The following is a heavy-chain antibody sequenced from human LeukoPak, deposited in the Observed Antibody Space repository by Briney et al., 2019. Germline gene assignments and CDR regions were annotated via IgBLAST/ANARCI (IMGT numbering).Heavy chain of an antibody. J-gene: IGHJ4*02. CDR1: GFSFSNYV. V-gene: IGHV3-23*01. CDR2: ISGSGGRT. Sequence: GGSLRLSCAASGFSFSNYVMTWVRQAPGKGLEWVSAISGSGGRTYYADSVKGRFTISRDNSKNTLYLQMNSLRAEDTAVYYCAKDRIYGSGADYWGQGTLVTVSS. CDR3: AKDRIYGSGADY. D-gene: IGHD3-10*01.